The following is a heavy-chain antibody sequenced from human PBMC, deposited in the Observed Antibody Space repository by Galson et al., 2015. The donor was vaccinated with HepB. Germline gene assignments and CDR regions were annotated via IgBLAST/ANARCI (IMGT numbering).Heavy chain of an antibody. CDR1: GFTFSNAW. D-gene: IGHD2-21*02. CDR2: IKSKTDGGTT. V-gene: IGHV3-15*01. CDR3: TTYVVVTATDAFDI. J-gene: IGHJ3*02. Sequence: SLRLSCAASGFTFSNAWMSWVRQAPGKGLEWVGRIKSKTDGGTTDYAAPVKGRFTISRDDSKNTLYLQMNSLKTEDTAVYYCTTYVVVTATDAFDIWGQGTMVTVSS.